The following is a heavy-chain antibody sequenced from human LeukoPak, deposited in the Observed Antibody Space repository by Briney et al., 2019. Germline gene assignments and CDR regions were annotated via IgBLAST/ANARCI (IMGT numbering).Heavy chain of an antibody. CDR1: GGSISSYY. CDR2: IYHSGST. D-gene: IGHD5-24*01. CDR3: AREERWLQTAFDI. V-gene: IGHV4-59*12. J-gene: IGHJ3*02. Sequence: SETLFLTCTVSGGSISSYYWSWIRQPPGKELEWIGEIYHSGSTNYNPSLKSRVTISVDKSKNQFSLKLSSVTAADTAVYYCAREERWLQTAFDIWGQGTMVTVSS.